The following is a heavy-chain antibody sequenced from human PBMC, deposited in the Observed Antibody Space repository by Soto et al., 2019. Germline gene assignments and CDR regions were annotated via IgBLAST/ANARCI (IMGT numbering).Heavy chain of an antibody. CDR3: AISPPHRGSYFMVY. V-gene: IGHV3-30-3*01. J-gene: IGHJ4*02. D-gene: IGHD1-26*01. CDR1: GFTVSSYA. CDR2: ISYDGSNK. Sequence: PGESLRRSCAASGFTVSSYAMHWVRQAPGKGLEWVAVISYDGSNKYYADSVKGRFTISRDNSKNTLYLQMNSLRAEDTAVYYCAISPPHRGSYFMVYWGQGTLVTVSS.